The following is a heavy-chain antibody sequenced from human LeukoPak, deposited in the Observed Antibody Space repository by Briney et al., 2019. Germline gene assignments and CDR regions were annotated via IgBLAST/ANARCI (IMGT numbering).Heavy chain of an antibody. CDR3: ARGYAMDV. CDR1: GYTVTNFD. J-gene: IGHJ6*02. Sequence: ASVKVSCKASGYTVTNFDINWVRQATGQGLEWMGWMNLDSGSTGYAQKLRGRVTMTRNTSITTAYMEMSGLRSDDTAVYYCARGYAMDVWGQGTTVTVSS. CDR2: MNLDSGST. V-gene: IGHV1-8*01.